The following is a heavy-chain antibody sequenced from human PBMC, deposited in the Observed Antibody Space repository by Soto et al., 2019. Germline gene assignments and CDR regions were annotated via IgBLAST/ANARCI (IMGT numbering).Heavy chain of an antibody. D-gene: IGHD3-22*01. CDR2: IWYDGSNK. V-gene: IGHV3-33*01. Sequence: GGSLRLSCAASGFTFSSYGMHWVRQAPGKGLEWVAVIWYDGSNKYYADSVKGRFTISRDNSKNTLYLQMNSLRAEDTAVYYCARDSLSSWVTMIVVPYLGYWGQGTLVTVSS. J-gene: IGHJ4*02. CDR3: ARDSLSSWVTMIVVPYLGY. CDR1: GFTFSSYG.